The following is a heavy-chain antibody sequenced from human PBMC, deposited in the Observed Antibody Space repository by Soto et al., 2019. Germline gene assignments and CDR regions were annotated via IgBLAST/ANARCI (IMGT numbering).Heavy chain of an antibody. D-gene: IGHD5-12*01. CDR3: ARGYDWFDP. Sequence: SETLSLTCAVSGGSIRSGGYSWSWIRQPPGKGLEWIGYIYYSGSTYYNPSLKSRVTISLDTSKNQFSLKVSSVTAADTAVYYCARGYDWFDPWGQGTLVTVSS. CDR2: IYYSGST. J-gene: IGHJ5*02. CDR1: GGSIRSGGYS. V-gene: IGHV4-30-2*01.